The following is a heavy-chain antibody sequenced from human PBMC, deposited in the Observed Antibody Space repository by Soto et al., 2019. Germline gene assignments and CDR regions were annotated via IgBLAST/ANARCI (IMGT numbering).Heavy chain of an antibody. CDR3: AMVDVYVTPSPQDV. J-gene: IGHJ6*04. Sequence: QVQLVQSRAEVKNLGASVKVSCKASGYSFTRYGIAWARQAPGQGLEWMGWINTYNGNTNYAQNLQGRVTLTTDTSTSTAYMELTSLRSNDTAIYYCAMVDVYVTPSPQDVWGKGTTVIVSS. D-gene: IGHD3-16*01. CDR2: INTYNGNT. CDR1: GYSFTRYG. V-gene: IGHV1-18*01.